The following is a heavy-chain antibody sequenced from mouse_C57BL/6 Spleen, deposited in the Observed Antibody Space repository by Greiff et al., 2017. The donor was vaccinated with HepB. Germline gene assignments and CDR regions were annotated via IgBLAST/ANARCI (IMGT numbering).Heavy chain of an antibody. CDR1: GYTFTDYY. V-gene: IGHV1-26*01. CDR3: ASTTVGYFDV. D-gene: IGHD1-1*01. Sequence: EVQLQQSGPELVKPGASVKISCKASGYTFTDYYMNWVKQSHGKSLEWIGDINPNNGGTSYNQKFKGKATLTVDKSSSTAYMELRSLTSEDSAVYYCASTTVGYFDVWGTGTTVTVSS. CDR2: INPNNGGT. J-gene: IGHJ1*03.